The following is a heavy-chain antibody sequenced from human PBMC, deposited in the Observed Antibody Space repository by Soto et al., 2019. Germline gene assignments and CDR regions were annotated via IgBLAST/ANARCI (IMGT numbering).Heavy chain of an antibody. Sequence: SETLSLTCTVSGGSISSYYWSWIRQPPGKGLEWIGYIYYSGSTNYNPSLRSRVTISVDTSKNQFSLKLSSVTAADTAVYYCARYIPEQAVAGTRVSYYYYGMDVWGQGTTVTVSS. J-gene: IGHJ6*02. CDR1: GGSISSYY. V-gene: IGHV4-59*01. CDR2: IYYSGST. D-gene: IGHD6-19*01. CDR3: ARYIPEQAVAGTRVSYYYYGMDV.